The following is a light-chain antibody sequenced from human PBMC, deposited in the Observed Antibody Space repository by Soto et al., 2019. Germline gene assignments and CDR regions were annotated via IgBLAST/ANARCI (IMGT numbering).Light chain of an antibody. CDR1: QSVSSSY. J-gene: IGKJ5*01. CDR3: QQYGGSPPIT. V-gene: IGKV3-20*01. CDR2: EAS. Sequence: EIVLTQSPGTLSLSPGERATLSCRASQSVSSSYLAWYQQKPGQAPRLLIYEASSRATGIPDRFSGSGSGTDFTLTISRLEPEDFAVYYCQQYGGSPPITFGQGTRLEIK.